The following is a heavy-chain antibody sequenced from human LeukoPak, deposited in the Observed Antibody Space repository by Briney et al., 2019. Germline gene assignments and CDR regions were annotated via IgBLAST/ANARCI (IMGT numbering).Heavy chain of an antibody. V-gene: IGHV3-23*05. CDR2: FKTKYNQV. D-gene: IGHD4-11*01. J-gene: IGHJ4*02. Sequence: GGSLRLSRAASGFTFSSYAMNWVRQAPGKGLEWVSTFKTKYNQVYYAESVRGQFTISTDNSKNTVYLQMNSLRAEDTALYYCARSVPDYTRFDYWGQGALVTVSS. CDR1: GFTFSSYA. CDR3: ARSVPDYTRFDY.